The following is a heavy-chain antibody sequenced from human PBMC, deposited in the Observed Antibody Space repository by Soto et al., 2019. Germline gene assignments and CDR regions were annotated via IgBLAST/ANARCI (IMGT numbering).Heavy chain of an antibody. CDR3: AKEKEYSSSWYSSGFDD. CDR2: ISGSGGST. CDR1: GFTFISYA. Sequence: PGGSLRLSCAASGFTFISYAMSWVRQAPWKGLEWVSAISGSGGSTYYADSVKGRFTISRDNSKNTLYLQMNSLRAEDTAVYYCAKEKEYSSSWYSSGFDDWGQGTLVTLAS. J-gene: IGHJ4*02. D-gene: IGHD6-13*01. V-gene: IGHV3-23*01.